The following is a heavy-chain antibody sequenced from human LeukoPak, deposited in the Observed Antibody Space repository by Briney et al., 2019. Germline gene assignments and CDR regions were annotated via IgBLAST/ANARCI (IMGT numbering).Heavy chain of an antibody. J-gene: IGHJ4*02. D-gene: IGHD5-24*01. CDR1: GYSISSGYY. CDR2: IYHSGST. CDR3: ARVCPRDGYNYMFGY. Sequence: SETLSLTCTVSGYSISSGYYWGWIRQPPGKGLEWIGSIYHSGSTYYNPSLKSRVTISVDTSKNQFSLKLSSVTAADTAVYYCARVCPRDGYNYMFGYWGQGTLVTVSS. V-gene: IGHV4-38-2*02.